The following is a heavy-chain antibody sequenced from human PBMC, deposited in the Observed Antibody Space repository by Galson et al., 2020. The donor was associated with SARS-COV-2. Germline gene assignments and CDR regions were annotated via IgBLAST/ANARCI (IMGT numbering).Heavy chain of an antibody. CDR1: RYILTSNH. CDR2: IHTGDDYT. CDR3: ARDQGGWAYAKDV. V-gene: IGHV1-3*04. J-gene: IGHJ6*02. D-gene: IGHD2-8*01. Sequence: SVKVSCKASRYILTSNHIHWVRQAPGHRLEWMGWIHTGDDYTQYSPKFQARVTITRDTSASTAYMELTSLTSEDTAVYYCARDQGGWAYAKDVWGQGTTVTVSS.